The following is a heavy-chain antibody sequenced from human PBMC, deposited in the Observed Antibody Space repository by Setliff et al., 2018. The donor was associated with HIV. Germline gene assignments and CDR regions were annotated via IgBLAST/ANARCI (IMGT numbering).Heavy chain of an antibody. J-gene: IGHJ5*02. D-gene: IGHD3-10*01. CDR2: IYSSGST. CDR3: ARHSGVASPNWLDP. Sequence: PSETLSLTCTVSGGSISGHYWSWIRQPPGRGLEWIGYIYSSGSTNFNPPLQSRVTISVDTSKNQFSLKLSSVTAADTAVYYCARHSGVASPNWLDPWGQGTLVTVPQ. V-gene: IGHV4-4*09. CDR1: GGSISGHY.